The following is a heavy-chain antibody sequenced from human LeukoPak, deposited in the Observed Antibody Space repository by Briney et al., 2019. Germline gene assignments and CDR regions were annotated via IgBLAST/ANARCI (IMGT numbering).Heavy chain of an antibody. CDR3: ASYYCSSGSCYFDT. Sequence: PGGSLRLSCAVSGFTAGYNYMSWVRQAPGKGLEWVSVIYRGDTYYIDSVKGRFTISRDDSNNTVFLQMNSLRADDAAVYFCASYYCSSGSCYFDTWGQGTLVAVSS. CDR1: GFTAGYNY. D-gene: IGHD2-15*01. CDR2: IYRGDT. J-gene: IGHJ4*02. V-gene: IGHV3-53*01.